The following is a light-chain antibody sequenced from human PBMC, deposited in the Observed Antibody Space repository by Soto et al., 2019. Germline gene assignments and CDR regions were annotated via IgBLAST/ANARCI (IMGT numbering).Light chain of an antibody. CDR2: SND. Sequence: QSVLTQPPSVSGTPGQRVTISCSGSSSNIGSNTVNWYQQLPGAAPILLIYSNDKRPSGVPDRFSDSNSGTSVSLGTGGLESEDEDVYYCSVWDGSLNGAVFGGGTKLTVL. CDR3: SVWDGSLNGAV. J-gene: IGLJ3*02. V-gene: IGLV1-44*01. CDR1: SSNIGSNT.